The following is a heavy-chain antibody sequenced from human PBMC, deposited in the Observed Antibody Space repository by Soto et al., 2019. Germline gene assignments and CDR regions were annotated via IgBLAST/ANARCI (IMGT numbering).Heavy chain of an antibody. Sequence: QVQLVESGGGVVQPGRSLRLSCAASGFTFSSYGMHWVRQAPGTGLEWVAVIWYDGSNKYYADSVKGRFTISRDNSKNTLYLQMNSLRAEDTAVYYCASDHQAIFVLGTNWFDPWGQGTLVTFSS. CDR1: GFTFSSYG. D-gene: IGHD3-3*01. CDR3: ASDHQAIFVLGTNWFDP. J-gene: IGHJ5*02. V-gene: IGHV3-33*01. CDR2: IWYDGSNK.